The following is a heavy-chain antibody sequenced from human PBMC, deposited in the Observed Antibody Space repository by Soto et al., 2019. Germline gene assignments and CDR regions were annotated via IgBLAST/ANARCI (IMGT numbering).Heavy chain of an antibody. CDR2: ISSSSSTI. Sequence: GGSLRLSCAASGCTFSSYSMNWVRQAPGKGLEWVSYISSSSSTIYYADSVKGRFTISRDNAKNSLYLQLNSLRAEDTAVYYCARGGGCSGGSCNFDYWGQGTLVTVSS. V-gene: IGHV3-48*01. D-gene: IGHD2-15*01. CDR1: GCTFSSYS. J-gene: IGHJ4*02. CDR3: ARGGGCSGGSCNFDY.